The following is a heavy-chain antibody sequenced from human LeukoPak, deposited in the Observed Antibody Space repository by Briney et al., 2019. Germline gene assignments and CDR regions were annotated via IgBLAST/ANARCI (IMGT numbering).Heavy chain of an antibody. CDR3: AKDMWRFGELDYDY. CDR2: ISGDGGST. J-gene: IGHJ4*02. Sequence: GGSLRLSCAASGFTFDDYAMHWVRQAPGKGLEWVSLISGDGGSTYYADSVKGRFTISRDNSKNSLYLQMNSLRTEDTALYYCAKDMWRFGELDYDYWGQGTLVAVSS. CDR1: GFTFDDYA. V-gene: IGHV3-43*02. D-gene: IGHD3-10*01.